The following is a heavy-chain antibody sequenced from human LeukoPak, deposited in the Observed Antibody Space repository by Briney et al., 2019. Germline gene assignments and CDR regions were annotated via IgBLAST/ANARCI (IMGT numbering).Heavy chain of an antibody. Sequence: GRSLRLSCAASGFIFSHYGMHWVRQAPGKGLEWVAVIQNDASTENFADSVKGRFTISRDNSKDTVFLQMNSLRVEDTAVYYCARELSQIVWGGLDYGGQGTLVSVSS. CDR2: IQNDASTE. CDR1: GFIFSHYG. V-gene: IGHV3-33*05. D-gene: IGHD2-21*01. CDR3: ARELSQIVWGGLDY. J-gene: IGHJ4*02.